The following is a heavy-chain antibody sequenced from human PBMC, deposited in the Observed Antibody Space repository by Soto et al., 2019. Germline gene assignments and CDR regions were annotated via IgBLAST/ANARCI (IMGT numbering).Heavy chain of an antibody. CDR1: GFTLRDYW. Sequence: EVQLVESGGGLVQPGGSLRLSCAASGFTLRDYWMSWVRQAPGKGLEWVANIKQDGSGIYYVDSVEGRFTISRDNAKNSLFLQMNSLRAEDTAVYYCLITTSAFDIWGQGTLVTVSS. CDR2: IKQDGSGI. CDR3: LITTSAFDI. D-gene: IGHD4-4*01. V-gene: IGHV3-7*01. J-gene: IGHJ3*02.